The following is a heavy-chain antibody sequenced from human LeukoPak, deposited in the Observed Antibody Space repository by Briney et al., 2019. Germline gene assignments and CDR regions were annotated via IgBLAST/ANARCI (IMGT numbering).Heavy chain of an antibody. D-gene: IGHD6-6*01. V-gene: IGHV3-30*02. Sequence: GGSLRLSCAASGFTFSSYGMHWVRQAPGKGLEWVAFIRYDGSNKYYADSVKGRFTISRDNSKNTLYLQMNSLRAEDTAVYYCVKDNPTAYSSSSRGGYWGQGTLVTVSS. CDR1: GFTFSSYG. CDR3: VKDNPTAYSSSSRGGY. CDR2: IRYDGSNK. J-gene: IGHJ4*02.